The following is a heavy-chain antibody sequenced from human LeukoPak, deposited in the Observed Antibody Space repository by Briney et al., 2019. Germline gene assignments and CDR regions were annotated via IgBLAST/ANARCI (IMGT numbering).Heavy chain of an antibody. V-gene: IGHV3-33*01. CDR2: IWYDGSNK. CDR3: ARDAGDTAMVNYFDY. D-gene: IGHD5-18*01. CDR1: GLTFSSYG. J-gene: IGHJ4*02. Sequence: GGSLRLSCAASGLTFSSYGMHGVRHARGKGLEWGAVIWYDGSNKYYADSVKGRFTISRDNSKNTLYLQMNSLRAEDTAVYYCARDAGDTAMVNYFDYWGQGTLVTVSS.